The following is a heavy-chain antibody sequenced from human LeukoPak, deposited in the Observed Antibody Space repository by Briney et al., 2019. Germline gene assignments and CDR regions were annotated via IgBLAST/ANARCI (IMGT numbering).Heavy chain of an antibody. Sequence: GGSLRLSCAASGFTFSSYSMNWVRQAPGKGLEWVSSIISSSSYIYYADSVKGRFTISRDNAKNSLYLQMNSLRAEDTAVYYCARGSYGSGSYYSFDYWGQGTLVTVSS. V-gene: IGHV3-21*01. D-gene: IGHD3-10*01. CDR2: IISSSSYI. J-gene: IGHJ4*02. CDR1: GFTFSSYS. CDR3: ARGSYGSGSYYSFDY.